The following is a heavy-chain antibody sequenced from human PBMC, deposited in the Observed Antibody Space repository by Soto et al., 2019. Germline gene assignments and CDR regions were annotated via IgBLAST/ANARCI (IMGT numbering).Heavy chain of an antibody. V-gene: IGHV1-69*04. CDR3: ARPRDGHKGKNYYGMDV. J-gene: IGHJ6*02. CDR2: IIPILGIA. CDR1: GGTFSSYA. Sequence: SVKVSCKASGGTFSSYAISWVRQAPGQGLEWMGRIIPILGIANYAQKFQGRVTITADKSTSTAYMELSSLRSEDTAMYYCARPRDGHKGKNYYGMDVWGQGTTVTVSS.